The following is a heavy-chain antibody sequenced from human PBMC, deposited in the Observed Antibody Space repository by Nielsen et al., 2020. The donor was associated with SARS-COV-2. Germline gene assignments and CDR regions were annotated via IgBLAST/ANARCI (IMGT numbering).Heavy chain of an antibody. CDR1: GFTFSSYA. CDR2: ISGSGGST. V-gene: IGHV3-23*01. CDR3: AREKLYYYGSGRPDY. D-gene: IGHD3-10*01. Sequence: GESLKISCAASGFTFSSYAMSWVRQAPGKGLEWVSAISGSGGSTYYADSVKGRFTISRDNSKNTLYLQMNSLRAEDTAVYYCAREKLYYYGSGRPDYWGQGTLVTVSS. J-gene: IGHJ4*02.